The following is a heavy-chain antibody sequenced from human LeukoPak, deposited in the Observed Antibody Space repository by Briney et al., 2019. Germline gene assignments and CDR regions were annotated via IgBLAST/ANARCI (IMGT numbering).Heavy chain of an antibody. Sequence: SQTLSLTCAISGDSVSSNSVTWNWIRQSPSRGLEWLGRTYYRSTWYNDYAVSVKSRITLNPDASKNQFSLQLNSVTPEDTAVYYCARSPSGSHVDYWGQGTLVTVSS. CDR3: ARSPSGSHVDY. CDR2: TYYRSTWYN. CDR1: GDSVSSNSVT. V-gene: IGHV6-1*01. D-gene: IGHD1-26*01. J-gene: IGHJ4*02.